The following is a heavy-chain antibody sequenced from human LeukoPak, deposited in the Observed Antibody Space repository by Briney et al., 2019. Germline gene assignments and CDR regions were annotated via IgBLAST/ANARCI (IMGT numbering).Heavy chain of an antibody. CDR2: INSDGSIT. V-gene: IGHV3-74*01. CDR1: GFTFSRNW. Sequence: GGSLGLSCAASGFTFSRNWMHWVRQAPGKGLVWVSRINSDGSITNYADSVKGRFTISRDNAKNTLYLQMSSLRAEDTAVYYCAKIDAYWGQGTLVTVSS. CDR3: AKIDAY. J-gene: IGHJ4*02.